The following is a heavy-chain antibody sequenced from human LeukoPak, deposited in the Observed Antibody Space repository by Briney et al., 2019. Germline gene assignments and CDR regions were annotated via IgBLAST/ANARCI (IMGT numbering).Heavy chain of an antibody. J-gene: IGHJ4*02. V-gene: IGHV4-31*11. CDR1: GGSISSGGYY. D-gene: IGHD5-12*01. CDR3: ARGGSGYDLGY. Sequence: SETLSLTCAVSGGSISSGGYYWSWIRQHPGKGLEWIGNIYYSGSTYYNPSLKSRVTISVDTSKNQFSLKLSSVTAADTAVYYCARGGSGYDLGYWGQGTLVTVSS. CDR2: IYYSGST.